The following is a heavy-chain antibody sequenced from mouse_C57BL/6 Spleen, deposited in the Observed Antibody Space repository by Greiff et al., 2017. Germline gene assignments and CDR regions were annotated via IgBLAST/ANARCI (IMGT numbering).Heavy chain of an antibody. CDR3: ARDYGSSYAMDY. Sequence: EVKLMESGGGLVKPGGSLKLSCAASGFTFSDYGMHWVRQAPEKGLEWVAYISSGSSTIYYADTVKGRFTISSDNAKNTLFLQMTSLRSEDTAMYYCARDYGSSYAMDYWGQGTSVTVSS. J-gene: IGHJ4*01. CDR2: ISSGSSTI. V-gene: IGHV5-17*01. D-gene: IGHD1-1*01. CDR1: GFTFSDYG.